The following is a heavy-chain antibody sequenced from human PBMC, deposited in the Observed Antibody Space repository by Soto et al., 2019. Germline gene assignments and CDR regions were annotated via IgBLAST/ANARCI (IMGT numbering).Heavy chain of an antibody. J-gene: IGHJ5*02. CDR3: ARDQEYSTSGLYWFDL. D-gene: IGHD6-6*01. CDR2: ISAYNGDT. CDR1: GYTFTSYG. Sequence: VQLVQSGAEVKKPGASVKVSCKASGYTFTSYGITWVRQAPGQGLEWMGWISAYNGDTNYAPRLQGRVTMTTDTSTSTVYMELKSRKSDDTAVYYCARDQEYSTSGLYWFDLWGQGTLVTVSS. V-gene: IGHV1-18*04.